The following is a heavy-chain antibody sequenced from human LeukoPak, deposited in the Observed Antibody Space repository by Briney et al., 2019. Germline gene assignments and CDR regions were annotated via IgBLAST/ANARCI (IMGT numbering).Heavy chain of an antibody. Sequence: SETLSPTCTVSGGSISSSSYYWGWIRQPPGKGLEWIGSIYYSGSTYYNPSLKSRVTISVDTSKNQFSLKLSSVTAADTAVYYCARHPLYSSIHPWGQGTLVTVSS. D-gene: IGHD6-13*01. CDR3: ARHPLYSSIHP. V-gene: IGHV4-39*01. J-gene: IGHJ5*02. CDR2: IYYSGST. CDR1: GGSISSSSYY.